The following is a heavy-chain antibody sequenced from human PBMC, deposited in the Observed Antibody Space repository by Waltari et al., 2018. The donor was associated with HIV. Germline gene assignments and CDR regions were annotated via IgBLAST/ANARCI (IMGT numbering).Heavy chain of an antibody. CDR2: INQDGSDK. CDR1: GFIFSTYW. D-gene: IGHD3-16*01. Sequence: EVQLVESGGGLVQSGKSLRLSCAASGFIFSTYWMTWVRQAPGKGLELVATINQDGSDKYYVDSVKGRFTIARKNAKKSLYLQMSSLRAEDSAVYYCVTGGGSTGVGDNWGQGGLVTVSS. CDR3: VTGGGSTGVGDN. V-gene: IGHV3-7*01. J-gene: IGHJ4*02.